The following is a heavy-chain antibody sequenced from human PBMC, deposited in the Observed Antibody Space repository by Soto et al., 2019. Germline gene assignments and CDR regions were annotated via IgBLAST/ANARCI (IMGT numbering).Heavy chain of an antibody. J-gene: IGHJ4*02. CDR3: ASVKSGRFANSSGWYYFDY. CDR1: GGTFSSYA. V-gene: IGHV1-69*01. Sequence: QVQLVQSGAEVKKPGSSVKVSCKASGGTFSSYAISWVRQAPGQGLEWMGGIIPIFGTANYAQKFQGRVTITADESTSTAYMEMSSLRSEDTAVYYCASVKSGRFANSSGWYYFDYWGQGTLVTVSS. D-gene: IGHD6-19*01. CDR2: IIPIFGTA.